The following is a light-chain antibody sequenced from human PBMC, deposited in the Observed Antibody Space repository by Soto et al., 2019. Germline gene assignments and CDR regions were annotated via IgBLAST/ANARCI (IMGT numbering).Light chain of an antibody. CDR2: AAS. J-gene: IGKJ1*01. CDR1: QGIGNY. V-gene: IGKV1-16*02. CDR3: LQYTSYPRT. Sequence: DVQMTQSPSSLSASIGDRVTITCRASQGIGNYLAWFQQKPGKAPKSLIYAASNLQSGVPSKFSGRGSGTDFTLTINSLQPEDFATYYCLQYTSYPRTFGQGTKVELK.